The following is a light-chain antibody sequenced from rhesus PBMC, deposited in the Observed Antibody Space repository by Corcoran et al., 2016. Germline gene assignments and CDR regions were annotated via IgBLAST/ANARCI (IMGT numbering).Light chain of an antibody. J-gene: IGKJ1*01. Sequence: DIQMTQSPSSLSASVGDRVTITCRASQDISNYLSWYQQKPGEATKRLIYFASRLQSGVPSSISVSGSGTQFPLPVSSLQPEDFASYFCLQYTNKRTFGQGTKVEIK. CDR3: LQYTNKRT. CDR1: QDISNY. V-gene: IGKV1-36*01. CDR2: FAS.